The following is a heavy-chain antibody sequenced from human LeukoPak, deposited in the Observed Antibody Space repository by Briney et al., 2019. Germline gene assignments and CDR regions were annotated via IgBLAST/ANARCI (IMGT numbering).Heavy chain of an antibody. D-gene: IGHD6-19*01. CDR1: GFTFSSYA. Sequence: GGSLRLSCAASGFTFSSYAMSWVRQAPGKGLEWVSLISGSGGTTNYADSVKGRFTISRDNSKNTLYLHMNSLRVEDTAIYSCAKGQPLAGTLDYWGQGTLVTVSS. J-gene: IGHJ4*02. CDR3: AKGQPLAGTLDY. V-gene: IGHV3-23*01. CDR2: ISGSGGTT.